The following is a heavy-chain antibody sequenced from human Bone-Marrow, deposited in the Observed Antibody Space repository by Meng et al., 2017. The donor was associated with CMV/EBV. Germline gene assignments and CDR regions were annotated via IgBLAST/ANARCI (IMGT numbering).Heavy chain of an antibody. Sequence: SADSNSSGGYYRSWMRQHPGKGLEWMGYINNSRSTYNNPSHRRRVTITVDKSKNQFSLKLRTMTASDTAVYYYTRKGNSRQDRVFDYWDLGTLVTVSS. CDR2: INNSRST. D-gene: IGHD6-13*01. CDR1: ADSNSSGGYY. J-gene: IGHJ4*02. CDR3: TRKGNSRQDRVFDY. V-gene: IGHV4-30-4*06.